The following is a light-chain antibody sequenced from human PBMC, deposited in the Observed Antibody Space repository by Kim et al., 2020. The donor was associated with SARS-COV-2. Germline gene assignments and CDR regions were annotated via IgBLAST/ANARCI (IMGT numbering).Light chain of an antibody. Sequence: LSASVGDRVTITCRDSQSISTWLAWYQQKPGKAPKLLISDASILQTGVPPRFSGGGSGGDFTLTISNLQPDDFATYYCQQYNSFSSFGQGTKLEI. V-gene: IGKV1-5*01. CDR2: DAS. CDR3: QQYNSFSS. CDR1: QSISTW. J-gene: IGKJ2*03.